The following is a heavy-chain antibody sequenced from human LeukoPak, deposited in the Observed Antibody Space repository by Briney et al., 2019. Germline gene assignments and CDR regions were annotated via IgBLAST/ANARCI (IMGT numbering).Heavy chain of an antibody. CDR2: ISSSSSYI. CDR3: ARDPYSSSWPYYFDY. D-gene: IGHD6-13*01. CDR1: RFSFSAYP. V-gene: IGHV3-21*01. J-gene: IGHJ4*02. Sequence: GGSLRLSCAASRFSFSAYPMGWVRQAPGKGLEWVSSISSSSSYIYYADSVKGRFTISRDNAKNSLYLQMNSLRAEDTAVYYCARDPYSSSWPYYFDYWGQGTLVTVSS.